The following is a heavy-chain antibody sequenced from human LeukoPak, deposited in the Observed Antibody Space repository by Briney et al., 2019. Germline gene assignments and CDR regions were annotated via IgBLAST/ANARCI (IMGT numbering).Heavy chain of an antibody. J-gene: IGHJ4*02. CDR3: AKGYRKGRWLPLDY. D-gene: IGHD5-24*01. CDR1: RFTFSSYS. CDR2: ISWNSGSI. V-gene: IGHV3-9*01. Sequence: GGSLRLSCAASRFTFSSYSMNWVRQAPGKGLEWVSGISWNSGSIGYADSAKGRFTISRDNAKNSLYLQMNSLRAEDTALYYCAKGYRKGRWLPLDYWGQGTLVTVSS.